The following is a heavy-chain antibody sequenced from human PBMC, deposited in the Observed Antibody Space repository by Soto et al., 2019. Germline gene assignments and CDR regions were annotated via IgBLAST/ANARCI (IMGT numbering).Heavy chain of an antibody. Sequence: GGSLRLSCAASGFTFSSYSMNWVRQAPGKGLEWVSSISSSSGYIYYADSVRGRFTISRDNAQNSLFLHMNSLRAEDTAVYYCASLYYYDSSGYFGGHYYYGMDVWGQGTTVTVS. D-gene: IGHD3-22*01. V-gene: IGHV3-21*01. CDR1: GFTFSSYS. J-gene: IGHJ6*02. CDR2: ISSSSGYI. CDR3: ASLYYYDSSGYFGGHYYYGMDV.